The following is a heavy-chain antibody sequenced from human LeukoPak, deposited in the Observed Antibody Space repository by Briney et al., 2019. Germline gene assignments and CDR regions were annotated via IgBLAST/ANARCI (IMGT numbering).Heavy chain of an antibody. V-gene: IGHV1-69*04. D-gene: IGHD3-22*01. J-gene: IGHJ4*02. Sequence: SVKVSCKASGGTFSSYAIIWVRQAPGQGLEWMGRIIPILGIANYAQKFQGRVTITADKSTSTAYMELSSLRSEDTAVYYCARVATQADYYDSSGYYDYWGQGTLVTVSS. CDR3: ARVATQADYYDSSGYYDY. CDR1: GGTFSSYA. CDR2: IIPILGIA.